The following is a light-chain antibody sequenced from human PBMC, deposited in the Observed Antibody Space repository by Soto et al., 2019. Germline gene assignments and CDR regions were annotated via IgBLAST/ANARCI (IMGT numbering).Light chain of an antibody. CDR1: QSVNRAY. CDR3: QEYSSSFT. J-gene: IGKJ3*01. Sequence: EIVLTQSPGTLSLSPGERATLSCRASQSVNRAYLAWYQQRPGQGPRLLIYGVSARATGIPDRFSGSGSGTDFTLTISRLEPEDFAVYYCQEYSSSFTFGPGTKVDLK. CDR2: GVS. V-gene: IGKV3-20*01.